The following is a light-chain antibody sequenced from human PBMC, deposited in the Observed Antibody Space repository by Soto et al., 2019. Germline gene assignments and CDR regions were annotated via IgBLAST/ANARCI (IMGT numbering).Light chain of an antibody. J-gene: IGLJ3*02. Sequence: QSVLTQPPSVSAAPGQKVTISCSGSNSNIGNNFVSWYQQLPGTAPKLLIYDNHKRPSGIPDRFSGSKSGTSATLGITGLQTGDEADYYCGTWDDSLSAWVFGGGTKLTVL. CDR2: DNH. CDR1: NSNIGNNF. CDR3: GTWDDSLSAWV. V-gene: IGLV1-51*01.